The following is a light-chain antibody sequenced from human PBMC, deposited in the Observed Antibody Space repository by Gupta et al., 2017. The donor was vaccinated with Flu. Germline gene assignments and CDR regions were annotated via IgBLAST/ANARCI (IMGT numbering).Light chain of an antibody. CDR3: QLGDSTQNT. CDR2: APS. Sequence: EIQMTQSPSSLSASVGDRVTITCRASQSISSYLNWYQQKPGKAPKLLIYAPSRLQSGVPSRFSGSGSGTDFTLTISRLQPKDFAPHYCQLGDSTQNTFGPGTKLEIK. CDR1: QSISSY. V-gene: IGKV1-39*01. J-gene: IGKJ2*01.